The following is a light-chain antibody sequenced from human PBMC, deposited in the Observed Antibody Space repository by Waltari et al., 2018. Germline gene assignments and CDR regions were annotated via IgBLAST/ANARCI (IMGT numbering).Light chain of an antibody. Sequence: NSLLTQPHSVSESPGKTVTISCTRTSDRIASNYVQWYQQRPGSAPTTVIFEDTHRPSGVPDRFSASIDTSSNSASLTISGLKTEDEALYYCQSYDSDEGVVFGGGTKLTVL. CDR1: SDRIASNY. V-gene: IGLV6-57*03. CDR2: EDT. CDR3: QSYDSDEGVV. J-gene: IGLJ2*01.